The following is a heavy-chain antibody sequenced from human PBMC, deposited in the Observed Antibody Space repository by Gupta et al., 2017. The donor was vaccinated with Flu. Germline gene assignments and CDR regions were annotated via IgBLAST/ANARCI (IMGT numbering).Heavy chain of an antibody. CDR2: INHSGST. J-gene: IGHJ4*02. V-gene: IGHV4-34*01. CDR1: GGSFSGYY. D-gene: IGHD4-17*01. Sequence: QVQLQQWGAGLLKPSETLSLTCAVYGGSFSGYYWSWIRQPPGKGLEWIGEINHSGSTNYNPSLKSRVTISVDTSKNQFSLKLSSVTAADTAVYYCARLVWHDYGDQTNDYWGQGTLVTVSS. CDR3: ARLVWHDYGDQTNDY.